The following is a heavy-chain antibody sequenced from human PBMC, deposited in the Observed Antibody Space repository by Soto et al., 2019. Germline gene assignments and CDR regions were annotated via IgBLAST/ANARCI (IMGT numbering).Heavy chain of an antibody. CDR3: AIGASRWYPYFFDS. D-gene: IGHD6-13*01. CDR2: IIPYYNTL. J-gene: IGHJ4*02. CDR1: EGTFNSYA. V-gene: IGHV1-69*01. Sequence: QAQVVQSGAEVRKPGSSVKLSCKPSEGTFNSYAIAWVRQAPGQGLEWMGGIIPYYNTLNYAQKFQDRVTITADDSANTVYMVLSSLRSDDTAVYFCAIGASRWYPYFFDSWAQGTLVTVSS.